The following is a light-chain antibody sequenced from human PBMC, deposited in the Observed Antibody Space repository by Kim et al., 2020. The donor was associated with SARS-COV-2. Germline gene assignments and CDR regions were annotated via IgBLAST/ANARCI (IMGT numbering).Light chain of an antibody. Sequence: VDLGQTVRITCQGDSLRSYYATWYQQKPGQAPILVIYGKNNRPSGIPDRFSSSSSGNTASLTITGTQAGDEADYYCNSRDSNDNVVFGGGTKLTVL. CDR2: GKN. V-gene: IGLV3-19*01. J-gene: IGLJ2*01. CDR1: SLRSYY. CDR3: NSRDSNDNVV.